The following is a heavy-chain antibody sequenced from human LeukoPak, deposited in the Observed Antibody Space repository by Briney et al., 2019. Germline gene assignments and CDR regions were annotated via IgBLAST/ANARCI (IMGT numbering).Heavy chain of an antibody. CDR1: GDTFSSYA. Sequence: SVKVSCKASGDTFSSYAISWVRQAPGQGLEWMGGIIPIFGTANYAQKFQGRVTITADESTSTAYMELSSLRSEDTAVYYCARDWDYDPRNYYYYGMDVWGQGTTVTVSS. CDR3: ARDWDYDPRNYYYYGMDV. CDR2: IIPIFGTA. V-gene: IGHV1-69*01. D-gene: IGHD3-3*01. J-gene: IGHJ6*02.